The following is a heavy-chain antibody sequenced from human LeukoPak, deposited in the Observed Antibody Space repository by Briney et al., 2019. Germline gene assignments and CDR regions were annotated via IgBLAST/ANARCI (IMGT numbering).Heavy chain of an antibody. J-gene: IGHJ5*02. CDR1: GYSFTSSW. CDR3: ARIGSSGWFDP. V-gene: IGHV5-51*01. D-gene: IGHD6-19*01. CDR2: IYPGDSDT. Sequence: GESLKISCEVSGYSFTSSWIAWVRQMPGKGLEWMGIIYPGDSDTRYSPSFQGQVTILADKSISTAYLQWSSLKASDTAMYYCARIGSSGWFDPWGQGTLVTVSS.